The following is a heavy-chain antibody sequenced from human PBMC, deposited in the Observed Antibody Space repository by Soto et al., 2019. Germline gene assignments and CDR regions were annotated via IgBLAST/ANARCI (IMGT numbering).Heavy chain of an antibody. D-gene: IGHD3-16*02. J-gene: IGHJ4*02. CDR1: GGSFSGYY. V-gene: IGHV4-34*01. CDR2: GNHSGSA. CDR3: ARAWVFLDYVLGSYRSPVWYLDY. Sequence: SETLSLTCAVYGGSFSGYYWSWIRNPPGPGLGWVGEGNHSGSANYNPTLKRRVTISVDTSTNQIYLNLSSVTAADTAVDECARAWVFLDYVLGSYRSPVWYLDYWGQGTLVTVSS.